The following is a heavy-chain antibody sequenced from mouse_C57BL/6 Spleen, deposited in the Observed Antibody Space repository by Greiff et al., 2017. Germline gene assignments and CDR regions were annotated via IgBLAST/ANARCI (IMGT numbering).Heavy chain of an antibody. CDR1: GYAFSSYW. CDR3: ARRNYHYAMDY. V-gene: IGHV1-80*01. J-gene: IGHJ4*01. D-gene: IGHD2-1*01. CDR2: IYPGDGDT. Sequence: QVQLKQSGAELVKPGASVKISCKASGYAFSSYWMNWVKQRPGKGLEWIGQIYPGDGDTNYNGKFKGKATLTADKSSSTAYMQLSSLTSEDSAVYFCARRNYHYAMDYWGQGTSVTVSS.